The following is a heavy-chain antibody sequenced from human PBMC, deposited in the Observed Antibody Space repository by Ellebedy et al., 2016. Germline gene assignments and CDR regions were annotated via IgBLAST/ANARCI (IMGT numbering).Heavy chain of an antibody. J-gene: IGHJ2*01. CDR1: GFTFSAYA. Sequence: GESLKISCAASGFTFSAYAMNWVRQAPGKGLEWVSSISGSGGSTYYADSTKGRFTISIDNSKNTVYLQMNSLTAEDTAIYYCAKDLSTVTYWYFDLWGRGTLVAVSS. D-gene: IGHD4-17*01. CDR2: ISGSGGST. V-gene: IGHV3-23*01. CDR3: AKDLSTVTYWYFDL.